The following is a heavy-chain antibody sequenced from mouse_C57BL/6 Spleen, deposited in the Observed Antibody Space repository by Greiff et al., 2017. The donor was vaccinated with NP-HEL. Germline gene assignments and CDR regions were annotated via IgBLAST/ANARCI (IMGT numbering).Heavy chain of an antibody. CDR1: GYSITSGYY. Sequence: ESGPGLVKPSQSLSLTCSVTGYSITSGYYWNWIRQFPGNKLEWMGYISYDGSNNYNPSLKNRISITRDTSKNQFFLKLNSVTTEDTATYYCASWDGAYFDYWGQGTTLTVSS. D-gene: IGHD4-1*01. V-gene: IGHV3-6*01. CDR3: ASWDGAYFDY. CDR2: ISYDGSN. J-gene: IGHJ2*01.